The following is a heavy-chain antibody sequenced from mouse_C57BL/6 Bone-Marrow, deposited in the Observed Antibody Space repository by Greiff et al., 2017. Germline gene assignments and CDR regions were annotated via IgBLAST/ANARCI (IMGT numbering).Heavy chain of an antibody. CDR3: ARGGGDEKYFDV. V-gene: IGHV15-2*01. CDR1: DSEVFPIAY. Sequence: VQLQQSGSELRSPGSSVKLSCKDFDSEVFPIAYMSWVRQKPGHGFEWIGGILPSIGRTNYGEKFEDKATLDADTLSNTAYLELNSLTSEDSAIYYCARGGGDEKYFDVWGTGTTVTVSA. J-gene: IGHJ1*03. CDR2: ILPSIGRT. D-gene: IGHD2-13*01.